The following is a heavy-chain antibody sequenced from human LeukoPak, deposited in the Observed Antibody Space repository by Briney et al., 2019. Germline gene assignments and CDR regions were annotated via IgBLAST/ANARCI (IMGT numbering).Heavy chain of an antibody. CDR2: ISAYNGNT. V-gene: IGHV1-18*01. D-gene: IGHD2-2*01. CDR3: ARDPGRGYCSSTSFYPWFDP. Sequence: ASVKVSCKASGYTFTSYGISWVRQAPGQGLEWMGWISAYNGNTNYAQKLQGRVTMTTDTSTSTAYMELRSLRSDDTAVYYRARDPGRGYCSSTSFYPWFDPWGQGTLVTVSP. CDR1: GYTFTSYG. J-gene: IGHJ5*02.